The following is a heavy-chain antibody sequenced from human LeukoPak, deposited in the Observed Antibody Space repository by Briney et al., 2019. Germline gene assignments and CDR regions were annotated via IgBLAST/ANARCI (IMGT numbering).Heavy chain of an antibody. Sequence: ASVKVSCKASGYTFTSYDINWLRQATGQGLEWMGWMNPNSGNTGYAQKFQGRVTMTEDTSTDTAYMELSSLRSEDTAVYYCATMGGAITMTYWGQGTLVTVSS. CDR1: GYTFTSYD. V-gene: IGHV1-8*01. CDR2: MNPNSGNT. D-gene: IGHD3-22*01. CDR3: ATMGGAITMTY. J-gene: IGHJ4*02.